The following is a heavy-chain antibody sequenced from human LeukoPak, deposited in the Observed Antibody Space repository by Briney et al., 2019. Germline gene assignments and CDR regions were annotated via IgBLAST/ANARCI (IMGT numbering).Heavy chain of an antibody. V-gene: IGHV4-34*01. Sequence: PSETLSLTCAVYGGSFSGYYWSWIRQPPGKGLEWIGEINHSGSTNYNPSLKSRVTISVDTSKNQFSLKLSSVTAADTAVYYCAREAPGFDYYDSSGLFDYWGQGTLVTVSS. D-gene: IGHD3-22*01. CDR1: GGSFSGYY. J-gene: IGHJ4*02. CDR2: INHSGST. CDR3: AREAPGFDYYDSSGLFDY.